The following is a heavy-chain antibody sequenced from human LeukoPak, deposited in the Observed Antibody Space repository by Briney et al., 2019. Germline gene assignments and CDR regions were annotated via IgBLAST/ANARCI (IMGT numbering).Heavy chain of an antibody. J-gene: IGHJ4*02. CDR3: AKDSAAAGFDY. V-gene: IGHV3-9*01. D-gene: IGHD6-13*01. CDR1: GFTFSSYA. Sequence: GGSLRLSCAASGFTFSSYAMHWVRQAPGKGLEWVSGISWNSGSIGYADSVKGRFTISRDNAKNSLYLQMNSLRAEDTALYYCAKDSAAAGFDYWGQGTLVTVSS. CDR2: ISWNSGSI.